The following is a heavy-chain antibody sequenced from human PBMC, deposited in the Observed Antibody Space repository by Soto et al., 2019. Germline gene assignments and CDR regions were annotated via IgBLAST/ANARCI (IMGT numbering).Heavy chain of an antibody. J-gene: IGHJ4*02. CDR3: ARVVDTAMVK. D-gene: IGHD5-18*01. CDR1: GGSISSYY. Sequence: PSETLSLTCTVSGGSISSYYWSWIRQPPGKGLEWIGYIYYSGSTNYNPSLKSRVTISVDTSKNQFSLKLSSVTAADTAVYYCARVVDTAMVKWGQGTLVTVSS. V-gene: IGHV4-59*01. CDR2: IYYSGST.